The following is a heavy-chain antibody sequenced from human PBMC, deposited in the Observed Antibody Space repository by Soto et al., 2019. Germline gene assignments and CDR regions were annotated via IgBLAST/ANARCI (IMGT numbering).Heavy chain of an antibody. J-gene: IGHJ5*02. D-gene: IGHD2-15*01. CDR2: ISAYNGNT. Sequence: ASVKVSCKASGYTFTGYYMHWVRQAPGQGLEWMGWISAYNGNTNYAQKLQGRVTMTTDTSTSTAYMELRSLRSDDTAVYYCARCSGGSCYSLNWFDPWGQGTLVTVSS. CDR1: GYTFTGYY. CDR3: ARCSGGSCYSLNWFDP. V-gene: IGHV1-18*04.